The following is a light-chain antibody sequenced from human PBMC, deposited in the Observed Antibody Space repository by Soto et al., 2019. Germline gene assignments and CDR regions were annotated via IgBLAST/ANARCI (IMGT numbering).Light chain of an antibody. V-gene: IGKV1-6*01. CDR3: LQDYNYPWT. CDR1: QGIRND. CDR2: AAS. Sequence: AIQMTQSPSSLSASVGDRVTITCRASQGIRNDLGWYQQKPGKAPKLLIYAASSLRSGVPSRFSGSGSGTDFTLTIGSLQPGDFATYYGLQDYNYPWTFGQGTKVEIK. J-gene: IGKJ1*01.